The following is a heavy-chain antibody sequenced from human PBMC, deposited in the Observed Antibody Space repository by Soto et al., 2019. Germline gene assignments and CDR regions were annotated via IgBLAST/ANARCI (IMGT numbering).Heavy chain of an antibody. J-gene: IGHJ4*02. CDR3: ARDVNEGAGIYRPPDY. D-gene: IGHD5-12*01. CDR1: GASIPSGCYY. CDR2: IYYSVTT. V-gene: IGHV4-31*03. Sequence: QVQLQESGPGLVKPSQTLSLTCTVSGASIPSGCYYWSWIRQPPGKGMEWIGYIYYSVTTYYNPSLKSRVIISVDTPNTQSSLNLSSVTAADTAVCYCARDVNEGAGIYRPPDYWGQGTLVTVSS.